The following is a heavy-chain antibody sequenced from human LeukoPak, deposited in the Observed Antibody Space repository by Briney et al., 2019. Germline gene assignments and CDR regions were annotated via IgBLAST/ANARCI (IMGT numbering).Heavy chain of an antibody. J-gene: IGHJ4*02. CDR2: ITPNASET. CDR1: GFTFTTSW. V-gene: IGHV3-7*01. CDR3: ARDRAFKAFDY. Sequence: GGSLRLSCSASGFTFTTSWMNWVRQAPGKGLEWLASITPNASETYYVDSVRGRFTISRDDDKNSVYLQMNSLRAEDTAVYFCARDRAFKAFDYWGRGNLVSVSS.